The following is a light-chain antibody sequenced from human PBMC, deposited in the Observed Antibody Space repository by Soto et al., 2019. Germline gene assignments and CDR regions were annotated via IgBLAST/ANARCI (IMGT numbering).Light chain of an antibody. V-gene: IGKV1-5*01. CDR3: QQYSNFAT. CDR2: DVS. Sequence: DIQLTQSHYTLSASVGDRVTLTCRASQSIRNWLAWYQDKPGKAPKLLIYDVSTLERGVPSRFSGSQFGSEFTLTISGLQPDDFATYYCQQYSNFATFGQGTKVDIK. CDR1: QSIRNW. J-gene: IGKJ1*01.